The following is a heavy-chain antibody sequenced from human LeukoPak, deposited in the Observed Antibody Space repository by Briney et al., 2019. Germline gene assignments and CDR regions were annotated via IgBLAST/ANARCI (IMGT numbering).Heavy chain of an antibody. V-gene: IGHV4-39*07. D-gene: IGHD3-9*01. CDR3: SSYDILTGYLLDY. J-gene: IGHJ4*02. Sequence: SETLSLTCTVSGGSISSSSYYWGWIRQPPGKGLEWIGSIYYSGSTYYNPSLKSRVTISVDTSKNQFSLKLSSVTAADTAVYYCSSYDILTGYLLDYWGQGTLVTVSS. CDR2: IYYSGST. CDR1: GGSISSSSYY.